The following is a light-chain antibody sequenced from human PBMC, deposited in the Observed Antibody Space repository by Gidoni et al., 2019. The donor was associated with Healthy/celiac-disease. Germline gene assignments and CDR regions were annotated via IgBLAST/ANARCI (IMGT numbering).Light chain of an antibody. V-gene: IGKV3-15*01. CDR2: GAS. CDR1: HSVSSN. Sequence: EIVMTQSPATLSVSPGERATLSCRASHSVSSNLAWYQQKPGQATRLLIYGASTRATGIPARFSGSGSGTEFTLNISSLQYEDFAVYYCQQYNNWPTITFGQGTRLEIK. CDR3: QQYNNWPTIT. J-gene: IGKJ5*01.